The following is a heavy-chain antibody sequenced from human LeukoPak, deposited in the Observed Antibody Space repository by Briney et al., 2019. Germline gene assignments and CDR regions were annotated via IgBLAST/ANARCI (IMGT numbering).Heavy chain of an antibody. J-gene: IGHJ6*02. Sequence: GGSLRLSCAASGFTVSNNYMSWVRQAPGKGLEWVSVIYSGGSTYYADSVKGRFTISRDSSKNTLYLQMNSLRAEDTAVYYCAREDIVATIARYYYYGMDVWGQGTTVTVFS. CDR1: GFTVSNNY. CDR3: AREDIVATIARYYYYGMDV. D-gene: IGHD5-12*01. CDR2: IYSGGST. V-gene: IGHV3-66*02.